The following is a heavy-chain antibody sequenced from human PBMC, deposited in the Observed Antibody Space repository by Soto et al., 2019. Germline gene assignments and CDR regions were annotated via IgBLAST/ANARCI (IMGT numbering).Heavy chain of an antibody. V-gene: IGHV4-34*01. Sequence: SETLSLTCAVYGGSFNGYYWNWIRQPPGKGLEWIGEINHSGSTNYNPSLKSRVTISVDTSKNQFSLKLSSVTAADTAVYYCARQGRPTAGMGWFDPWGPGTLVTVSS. CDR2: INHSGST. CDR1: GGSFNGYY. J-gene: IGHJ5*02. D-gene: IGHD1-1*01. CDR3: ARQGRPTAGMGWFDP.